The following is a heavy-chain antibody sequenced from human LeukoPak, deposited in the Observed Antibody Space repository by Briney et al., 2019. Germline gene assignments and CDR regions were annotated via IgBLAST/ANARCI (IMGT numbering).Heavy chain of an antibody. CDR2: IYYSGST. D-gene: IGHD1-26*01. Sequence: PSETLSLTCTVSGGSISSYYWSWIRQPPGKGLEWIGYIYYSGSTNYNPSLKSRVTISVDTSKNQFSLKLSSVTAADTAVYYCARRVYSGSYYFNYYYYYYMDVWGKGTTVTISS. V-gene: IGHV4-59*12. CDR3: ARRVYSGSYYFNYYYYYYMDV. CDR1: GGSISSYY. J-gene: IGHJ6*03.